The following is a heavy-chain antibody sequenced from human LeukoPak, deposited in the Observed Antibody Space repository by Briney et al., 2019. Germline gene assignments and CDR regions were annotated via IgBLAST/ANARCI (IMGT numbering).Heavy chain of an antibody. Sequence: SETLSLTFAVYGGSFSGYYWSWIRQPPGKGLEWIGEINHSGSTNYNPSLKSRVTISVDTSKNQFSLKLSSVTAADTAVYYCASHTDYDILTGYYPFDYWGQGTLVTVSS. V-gene: IGHV4-34*01. CDR2: INHSGST. D-gene: IGHD3-9*01. CDR1: GGSFSGYY. CDR3: ASHTDYDILTGYYPFDY. J-gene: IGHJ4*02.